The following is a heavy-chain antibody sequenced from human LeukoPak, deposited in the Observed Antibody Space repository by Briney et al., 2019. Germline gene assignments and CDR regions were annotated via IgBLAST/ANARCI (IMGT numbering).Heavy chain of an antibody. CDR2: IIPILGIA. Sequence: SVKVSCKASGGTVNSYSISWVRQAPGQGLEWVGRIIPILGIANYAQKFQGRVTITADKSTSTAYMELNSLRSEDTDVYYCARGPLAVPDYWGQGTLVTVSS. J-gene: IGHJ4*02. D-gene: IGHD6-19*01. CDR3: ARGPLAVPDY. CDR1: GGTVNSYS. V-gene: IGHV1-69*02.